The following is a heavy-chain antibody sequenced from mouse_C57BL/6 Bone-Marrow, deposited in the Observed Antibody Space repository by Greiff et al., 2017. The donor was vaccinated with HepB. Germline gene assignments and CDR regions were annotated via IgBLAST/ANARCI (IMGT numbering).Heavy chain of an antibody. D-gene: IGHD1-1*01. Sequence: VQLQQPGAELVRPGSSVKLSCKASGYTFTSYWMDWVKQRPEQGLEWIGNIYPSDSETHYNQKFKDKATLTVDKSSSTAYMQLSSLTSEDSAVYYCARNYGSSPFAYWGQGTLVTVSA. V-gene: IGHV1-61*01. CDR3: ARNYGSSPFAY. CDR2: IYPSDSET. J-gene: IGHJ3*01. CDR1: GYTFTSYW.